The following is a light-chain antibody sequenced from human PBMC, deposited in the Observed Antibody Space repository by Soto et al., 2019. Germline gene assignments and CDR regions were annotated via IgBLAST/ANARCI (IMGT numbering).Light chain of an antibody. Sequence: SKGTLYLSPGDRGTLSGGASQSVSSSYLAWYQQKPGQAPRLLIYDASSRATGIPDRFSGSGSGTDFTLTISRLETEDFAVYYCQQYGTTGTFGQGSNVDIK. CDR3: QQYGTTGT. J-gene: IGKJ1*01. CDR1: QSVSSSY. V-gene: IGKV3-20*01. CDR2: DAS.